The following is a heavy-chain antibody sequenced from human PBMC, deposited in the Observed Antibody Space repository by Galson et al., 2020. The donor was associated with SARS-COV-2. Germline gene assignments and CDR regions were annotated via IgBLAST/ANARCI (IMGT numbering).Heavy chain of an antibody. V-gene: IGHV4-59*01. CDR1: GGSISSDY. D-gene: IGHD5-12*01. CDR2: IYNNGNT. J-gene: IGHJ6*03. Sequence: SETLSLTCNVSGGSISSDYWTWIRQPPGKGLEWIGYIYNNGNTNYNPSLKSRVTISVDTSKNQFSLRLSSVTAADTAVYYCARVFSDYDSYYYYMDVWGKGTTVTISS. CDR3: ARVFSDYDSYYYYMDV.